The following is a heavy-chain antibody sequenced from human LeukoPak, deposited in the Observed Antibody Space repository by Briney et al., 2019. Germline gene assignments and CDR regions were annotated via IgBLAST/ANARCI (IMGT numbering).Heavy chain of an antibody. CDR1: GFTFSSYA. CDR2: ISGSGGST. V-gene: IGHV3-23*01. D-gene: IGHD6-19*01. CDR3: AKATFLGGWYGDY. Sequence: GGSLRLSCAASGFTFSSYAMSWVRQAPGKGLEWVSAISGSGGSTYYADSVKDRFTISRDNSKNTLYLQMNSLRAEDTAVYYCAKATFLGGWYGDYWGQGTLVTVSS. J-gene: IGHJ4*02.